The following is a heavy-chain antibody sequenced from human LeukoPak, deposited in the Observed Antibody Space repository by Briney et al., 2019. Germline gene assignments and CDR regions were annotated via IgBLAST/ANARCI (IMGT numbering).Heavy chain of an antibody. CDR1: GFTFSSYN. V-gene: IGHV3-21*01. J-gene: IGHJ4*02. CDR3: GRGSSGDHLPVDF. D-gene: IGHD4-17*01. Sequence: PGRSLRLSCEGSGFTFSSYNMNWVRQAPGKGLEWVSSISTLSGYIYHADSMKGRFTISRDNAKNSLYLQMNSLRHDDTGVYFCGRGSSGDHLPVDFWGQGTLVNVSS. CDR2: ISTLSGYI.